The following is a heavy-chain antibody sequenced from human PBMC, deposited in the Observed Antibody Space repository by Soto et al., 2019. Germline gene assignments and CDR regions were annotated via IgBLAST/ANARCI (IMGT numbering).Heavy chain of an antibody. Sequence: EVQVLESGGGLVQSGGSLRLSCAATGFTFSIYAMSWVRQAPGKGLEWVSSIGGVDETYYADSVRGRFTISRDNSKNTLFLQMNSLRAEDTAVYYCAKDRMDHNSVWDPFDVWGPGTVVSVSA. CDR1: GFTFSIYA. V-gene: IGHV3-23*01. CDR2: SIGGVDET. CDR3: AKDRMDHNSVWDPFDV. J-gene: IGHJ3*01. D-gene: IGHD1-20*01.